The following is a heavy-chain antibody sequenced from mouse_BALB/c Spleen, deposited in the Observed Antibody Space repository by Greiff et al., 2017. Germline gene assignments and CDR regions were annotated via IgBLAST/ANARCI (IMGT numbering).Heavy chain of an antibody. Sequence: EVKLQQSGAELVRSGASVKLSCTASGFNIKDYYMHWVKQRPEQGLEWIGWIDPENGDTEYAPKFQGKATMTADTSSNTAYLQLSSLTSEDTAVYYCNAGKGFAYWGQGTLVTVSA. V-gene: IGHV14-4*02. J-gene: IGHJ3*01. CDR1: GFNIKDYY. CDR3: NAGKGFAY. D-gene: IGHD4-1*01. CDR2: IDPENGDT.